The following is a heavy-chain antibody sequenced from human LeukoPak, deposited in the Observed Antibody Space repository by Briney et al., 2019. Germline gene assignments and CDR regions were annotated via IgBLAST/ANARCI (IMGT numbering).Heavy chain of an antibody. CDR3: AKDHLLRRGSSWYFDY. CDR2: ISGSGGST. V-gene: IGHV3-23*01. D-gene: IGHD6-13*01. Sequence: PGGSLRLSCAASGFTFSSYAMSWVRQAPGKGLEWVSAISGSGGSTYYADSVKGRFTISRDNSKNTLYLQMNSLRAEDTAVYYCAKDHLLRRGSSWYFDYWGQGTLVTVSS. CDR1: GFTFSSYA. J-gene: IGHJ4*02.